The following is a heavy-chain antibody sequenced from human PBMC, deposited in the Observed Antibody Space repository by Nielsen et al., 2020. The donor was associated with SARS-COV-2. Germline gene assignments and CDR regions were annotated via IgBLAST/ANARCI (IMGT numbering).Heavy chain of an antibody. D-gene: IGHD2-15*01. J-gene: IGHJ6*02. CDR1: GFTFSSYA. V-gene: IGHV3-30*09. CDR2: ISYDGSTK. CDR3: ARDHGYCSGGSCYRHYSYGMDV. Sequence: GESLKISCAASGFTFSSYAMHWVRQAPGKGLEWVAVISYDGSTKHHADSAKGRFAVSRDNSKNTLHLQMDSLRAEDTAIYYCARDHGYCSGGSCYRHYSYGMDVWGQGTPVTVSS.